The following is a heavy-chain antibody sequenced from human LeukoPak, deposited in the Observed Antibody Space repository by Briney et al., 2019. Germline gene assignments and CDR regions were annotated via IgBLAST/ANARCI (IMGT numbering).Heavy chain of an antibody. J-gene: IGHJ3*02. D-gene: IGHD5-24*01. CDR1: GFTFSSYE. Sequence: GGSLRLSCAASGFTFSSYEVNWVRQAPGRGLEWVSYISSSGSTIYYADSVKGRFTISRDNAKNSLYLQMNSLRAEDTAVYYCARGRWLPRDAFDIWGQGTMVTVSS. CDR2: ISSSGSTI. CDR3: ARGRWLPRDAFDI. V-gene: IGHV3-48*03.